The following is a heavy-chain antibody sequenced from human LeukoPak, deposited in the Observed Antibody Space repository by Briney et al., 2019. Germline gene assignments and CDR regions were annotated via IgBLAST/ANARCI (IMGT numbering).Heavy chain of an antibody. CDR3: AREDGSSWYDY. CDR1: GGTLSSYS. V-gene: IGHV1-18*01. CDR2: ITPYNGNT. D-gene: IGHD6-13*01. Sequence: VASVKVSCKASGGTLSSYSFNWVRQAPGQGLEWMGWITPYNGNTKYAQKLQGRVTMTTDTSTSTAYMELRSLRYDDTAVYFCAREDGSSWYDYWGQGTLVTVSS. J-gene: IGHJ4*02.